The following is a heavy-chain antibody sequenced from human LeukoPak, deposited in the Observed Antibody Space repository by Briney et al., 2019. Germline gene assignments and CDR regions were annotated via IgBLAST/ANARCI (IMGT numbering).Heavy chain of an antibody. CDR2: FDPEDGET. D-gene: IGHD3-10*01. CDR1: GYTLTELS. CDR3: ATLYTMVRGVIRYYFDY. J-gene: IGHJ4*02. Sequence: ASVKVSCKVSGYTLTELSMRWVRQAPGKGLEWMGGFDPEDGETIYAQKFQGRVTMTEDTSTDTAYMELSSLRSEDTAVYYCATLYTMVRGVIRYYFDYWGQGTLVTVSS. V-gene: IGHV1-24*01.